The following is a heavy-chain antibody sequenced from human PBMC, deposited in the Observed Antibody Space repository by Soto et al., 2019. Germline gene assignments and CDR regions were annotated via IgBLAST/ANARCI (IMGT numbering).Heavy chain of an antibody. CDR2: IYSGGST. J-gene: IGHJ6*03. CDR3: ATTINYDYIWGSYRHYYYYYMDA. CDR1: GFTVSSNY. D-gene: IGHD3-16*02. V-gene: IGHV3-66*01. Sequence: GGSLRLSCAASGFTVSSNYMSWVRQAPGKGLEWVSVIYSGGSTYYADSVKGRFTISRDNSKNTLYLQMNSLRAEDTAVYYCATTINYDYIWGSYRHYYYYYMDAWRKGTTVTVSS.